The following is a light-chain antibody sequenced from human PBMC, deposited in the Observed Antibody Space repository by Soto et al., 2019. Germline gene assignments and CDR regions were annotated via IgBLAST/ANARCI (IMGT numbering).Light chain of an antibody. CDR2: EVS. CDR3: NSRGGSRPYYV. Sequence: QSVLTQPASVSGSPGQSITTSCTGTSSDIGAYNSVSWYQQYPGRAPKLMIYEVSNRPSGVSARFSASKSGNTASLTISGLQAEDEADYYCNSRGGSRPYYVFGTGTQLTVL. CDR1: SSDIGAYNS. V-gene: IGLV2-14*01. J-gene: IGLJ1*01.